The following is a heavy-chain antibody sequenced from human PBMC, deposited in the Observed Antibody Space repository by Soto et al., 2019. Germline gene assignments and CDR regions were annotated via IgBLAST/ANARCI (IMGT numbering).Heavy chain of an antibody. Sequence: QVQLVQSGAEVKKPGASVKVSCKASGYTFISYAIHWVRQAPGQRLEWMGWINAGNGDTKYSQKFEGRVTITRDTSATTAYMDLNSLRSEDTXVYXCARDRXVXXNGLDPWGXGTLVTVSS. V-gene: IGHV1-3*01. CDR3: ARDRXVXXNGLDP. CDR1: GYTFISYA. CDR2: INAGNGDT. J-gene: IGHJ5*02.